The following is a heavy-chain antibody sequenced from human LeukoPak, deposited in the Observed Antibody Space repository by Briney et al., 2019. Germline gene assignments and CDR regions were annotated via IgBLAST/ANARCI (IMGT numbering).Heavy chain of an antibody. CDR3: AKDQGIEAAGTDGPDY. J-gene: IGHJ4*02. Sequence: GGSLRLSCAASGFTFSSYAMSWVRQAPGKGLEWVSAISGSGGSTYYADSVKGRFTISRDNSKTTLYLQMNSLRAEDTAVYYCAKDQGIEAAGTDGPDYWGQGTLVTVSS. CDR2: ISGSGGST. V-gene: IGHV3-23*01. D-gene: IGHD6-13*01. CDR1: GFTFSSYA.